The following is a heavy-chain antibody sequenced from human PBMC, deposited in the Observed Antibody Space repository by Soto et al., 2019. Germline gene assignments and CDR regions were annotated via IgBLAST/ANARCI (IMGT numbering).Heavy chain of an antibody. J-gene: IGHJ5*02. CDR1: GGSFSGCY. CDR2: INHSGST. V-gene: IGHV4-34*01. CDR3: ARGRYDILTGYSYNWFDP. D-gene: IGHD3-9*01. Sequence: SETLSLTCAVYGGSFSGCYWSWIRQPPGKGLEWIGEINHSGSTNYNPSLKSRVTISVDTSKNQFSLKLSSVTAADTAVYYCARGRYDILTGYSYNWFDPWGQGTLVTVSS.